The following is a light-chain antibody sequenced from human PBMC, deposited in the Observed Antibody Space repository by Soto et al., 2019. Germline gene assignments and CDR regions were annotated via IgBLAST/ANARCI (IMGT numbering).Light chain of an antibody. CDR2: GAA. Sequence: EIAMTQAPATLSVSPGERATLSWSASESVATNLAWYQQTPGEAPRLLIYGAATRATVIPARFSGSGSGTDFTLTISSLEHDDFSVYYCQQRSNLDPWTFGQGTKV. CDR1: ESVATN. V-gene: IGKV3-11*01. J-gene: IGKJ1*01. CDR3: QQRSNLDPWT.